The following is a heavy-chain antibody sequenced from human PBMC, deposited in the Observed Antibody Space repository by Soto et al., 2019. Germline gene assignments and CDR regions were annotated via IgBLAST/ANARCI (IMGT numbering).Heavy chain of an antibody. CDR2: IYPGDSDT. J-gene: IGHJ4*01. CDR3: ASHSTGYTY. V-gene: IGHV5-51*01. D-gene: IGHD3-22*01. Sequence: RVSQKTGKGLEWMGIIYPGDSDTRYNPSFQGQVTISRDNAKNSLYLQMNSLRAEDTAVYFIASHSTGYTYWRHRTLVT.